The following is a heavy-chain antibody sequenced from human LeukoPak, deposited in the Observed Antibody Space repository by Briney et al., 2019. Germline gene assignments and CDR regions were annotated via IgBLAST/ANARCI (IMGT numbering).Heavy chain of an antibody. J-gene: IGHJ4*02. CDR3: AKAAPYYFDY. D-gene: IGHD6-25*01. CDR1: GFTFSSYA. V-gene: IGHV3-23*01. CDR2: IGGSGSPT. Sequence: GGSLRLSCAASGFTFSSYAMSWVRQAPGKGLEWVSAIGGSGSPTYYADSVKGRFTISRDNSKNTLSLQMNSLRAEDTAIYYCAKAAPYYFDYWGQGTLVTVSS.